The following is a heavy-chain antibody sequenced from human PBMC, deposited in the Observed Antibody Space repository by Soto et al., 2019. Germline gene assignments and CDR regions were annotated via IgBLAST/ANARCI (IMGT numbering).Heavy chain of an antibody. J-gene: IGHJ5*02. CDR2: IYYSGST. D-gene: IGHD2-2*01. CDR1: GGSISSSSYY. V-gene: IGHV4-39*01. Sequence: QLQLQESGPGLVKPSETLSLTCTVYGGSISSSSYYWGWIRQPPGKGLEWIGSIYYSGSTYYNPYLKSRVTISVDTSKNQFSLKLSSVTAADTAVYYCARQSEDFYCSSTSCYLDWFDPWGQGTLVTLSS. CDR3: ARQSEDFYCSSTSCYLDWFDP.